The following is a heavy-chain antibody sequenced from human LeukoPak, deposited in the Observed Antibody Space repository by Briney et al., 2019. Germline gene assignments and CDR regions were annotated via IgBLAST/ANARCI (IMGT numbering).Heavy chain of an antibody. CDR2: IYHSGST. CDR3: ARAPSPVTFDY. J-gene: IGHJ4*02. V-gene: IGHV4-38-2*01. Sequence: PGGSLRLSCAASGFTFSSYAMHWVRQAPGKGLEWIGSIYHSGSTYYNPSLKSRVTISVDTSKNQFSLKLSSVTAADTAVYYCARAPSPVTFDYWGQGTLVTVSS. CDR1: GFTFSSYA. D-gene: IGHD4-17*01.